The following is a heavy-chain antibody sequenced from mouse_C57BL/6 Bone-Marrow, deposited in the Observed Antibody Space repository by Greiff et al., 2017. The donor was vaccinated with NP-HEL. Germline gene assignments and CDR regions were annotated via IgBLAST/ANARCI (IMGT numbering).Heavy chain of an antibody. V-gene: IGHV2-2*01. CDR1: GFSLTSYG. CDR3: ARKRLFAMDY. J-gene: IGHJ4*01. D-gene: IGHD3-2*02. CDR2: IWSGGST. Sequence: VQLQQSGPGLVQPSQSLSITCTVSGFSLTSYGVHWVRQSPGKGLEWLGVIWSGGSTDYNAAFIYRLSISKDNSKSQVFFKMNSLQADYTAIYYCARKRLFAMDYWGQGTSVTVSS.